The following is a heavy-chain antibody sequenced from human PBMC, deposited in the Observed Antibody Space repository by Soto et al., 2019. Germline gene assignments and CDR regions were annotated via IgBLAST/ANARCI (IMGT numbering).Heavy chain of an antibody. Sequence: ASVKVSCTASGGTFSSYAISWVRQAPGQGLEWMGGIIPIFGTANYAQKFQGRVTITADESTSTAYMELSSLRSEDTAVYYCARDVTYRGYSYGFDYWGQGTLVTVSS. CDR3: ARDVTYRGYSYGFDY. V-gene: IGHV1-69*13. J-gene: IGHJ4*02. D-gene: IGHD5-18*01. CDR2: IIPIFGTA. CDR1: GGTFSSYA.